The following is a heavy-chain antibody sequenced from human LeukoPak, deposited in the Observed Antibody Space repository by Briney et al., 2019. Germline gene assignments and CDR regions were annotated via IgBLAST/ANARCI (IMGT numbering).Heavy chain of an antibody. J-gene: IGHJ4*02. CDR1: GFTFSNYA. CDR3: ARGDGYNYWEY. V-gene: IGHV3-53*01. Sequence: PGGSLRLSCAASGFTFSNYAMSWVRQAPGKGLEWVSVFYIDGSTYYADSVKGRFTISRDNSKNTLYLQMNSLRAEDTAVYYCARGDGYNYWEYWGQGTLVTVSS. CDR2: FYIDGST. D-gene: IGHD5-24*01.